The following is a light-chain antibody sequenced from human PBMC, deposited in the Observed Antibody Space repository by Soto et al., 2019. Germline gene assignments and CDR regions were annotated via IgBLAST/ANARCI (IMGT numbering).Light chain of an antibody. CDR3: KQCTERPLT. J-gene: IGKJ5*01. CDR2: DTS. Sequence: EIVRTQVAAGLTVTPGDGVILSCKARQGSGDTLAWYQHKPGQTPRLLIDDTSTRASGVPARFSGSRSGPEFTLAINRVETDDFGIYYCKQCTERPLTFGQGTRLEIK. V-gene: IGKV3-15*01. CDR1: QGSGDT.